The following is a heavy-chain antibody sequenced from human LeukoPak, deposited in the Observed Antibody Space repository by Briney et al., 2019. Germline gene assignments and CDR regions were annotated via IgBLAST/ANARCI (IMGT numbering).Heavy chain of an antibody. V-gene: IGHV4-4*09. J-gene: IGHJ4*02. D-gene: IGHD6-19*01. Sequence: SETLSLTCTVSGASISSYYWSWIRQPPGKGLEWIGYIYTSEATNYNPSLRSRVTISIDTSKNQFSLRLSSVTAADTAVYYCARHRSPSSLSYFDIWGQGTLVIVSS. CDR2: IYTSEAT. CDR3: ARHRSPSSLSYFDI. CDR1: GASISSYY.